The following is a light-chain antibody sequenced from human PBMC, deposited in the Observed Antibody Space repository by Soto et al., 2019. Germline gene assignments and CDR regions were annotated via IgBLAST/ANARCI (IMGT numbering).Light chain of an antibody. CDR3: GSYARNREVV. CDR1: SSDGGGYNY. Sequence: QSALTQPASVSGSPGQSITISCTGTSSDGGGYNYVSWYQQHPGKAPKLIIYDVSNRTSGVSNRFSGSKSGNTASLTISGRQDEDGADYHCGSYARNREVVFGGGTKLTVL. J-gene: IGLJ2*01. V-gene: IGLV2-14*01. CDR2: DVS.